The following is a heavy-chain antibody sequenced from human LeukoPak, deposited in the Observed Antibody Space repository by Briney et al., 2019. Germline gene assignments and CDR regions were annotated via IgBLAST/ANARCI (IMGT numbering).Heavy chain of an antibody. J-gene: IGHJ6*03. Sequence: PGGSLRLSCAASGFTFSDYYMSWIRQAPGKGLEWVSYISSSGSTIYYADSVKGRFTISRDNAKNSLYLQMNSLRAEDTAVYYCARDHSPPENYYMDVWGKGTTVTVSS. CDR3: ARDHSPPENYYMDV. CDR2: ISSSGSTI. CDR1: GFTFSDYY. D-gene: IGHD2-2*01. V-gene: IGHV3-11*04.